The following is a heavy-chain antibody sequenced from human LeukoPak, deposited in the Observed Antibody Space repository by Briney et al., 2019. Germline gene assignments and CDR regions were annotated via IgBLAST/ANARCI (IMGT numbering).Heavy chain of an antibody. CDR2: IRYDGSNK. J-gene: IGHJ6*03. V-gene: IGHV3-30*02. CDR3: ARRYYDDFYYYMDV. CDR1: GFSFSSYG. D-gene: IGHD3-22*01. Sequence: GGSLRLSCAASGFSFSSYGMHWVRQAPGKGLEWVAFIRYDGSNKYYADSVKGRFTISRDNAKNSLYLQMNSLRAEDTAVYYCARRYYDDFYYYMDVWGKGTTVTVSS.